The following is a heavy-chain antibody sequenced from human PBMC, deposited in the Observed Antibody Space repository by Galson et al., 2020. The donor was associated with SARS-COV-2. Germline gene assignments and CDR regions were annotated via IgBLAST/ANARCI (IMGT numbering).Heavy chain of an antibody. J-gene: IGHJ4*02. CDR1: GYSFTSYW. CDR2: IYPGDSDT. Sequence: GESLKISCKGSGYSFTSYWIGWVRQMPGKGLEWMGIIYPGDSDTRYSPSFQGQVTISADKSISTAYLQWSSLKASDTAMYYCARQSGLLWFGELLYKRGAFDYWGQGTLVTVSS. CDR3: ARQSGLLWFGELLYKRGAFDY. V-gene: IGHV5-51*01. D-gene: IGHD3-10*01.